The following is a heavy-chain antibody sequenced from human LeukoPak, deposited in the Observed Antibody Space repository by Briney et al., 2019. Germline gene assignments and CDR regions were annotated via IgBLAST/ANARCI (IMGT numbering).Heavy chain of an antibody. CDR2: ISSSSNYI. V-gene: IGHV3-21*01. J-gene: IGHJ4*02. CDR1: GLTFSSYN. Sequence: PGGSLRLSCVASGLTFSSYNMNWVRQGPGKGLEWVSFISSSSNYIYYADSVKGRFTISRDNAKNSLLLQMSSLRAEDTAVYYCARGTPTTRDFDYWGQGTLVTVSS. D-gene: IGHD4-11*01. CDR3: ARGTPTTRDFDY.